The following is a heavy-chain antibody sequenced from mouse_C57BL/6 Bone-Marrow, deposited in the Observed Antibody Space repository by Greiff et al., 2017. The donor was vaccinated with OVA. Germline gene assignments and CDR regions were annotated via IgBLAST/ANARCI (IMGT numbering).Heavy chain of an antibody. CDR1: GFTFSDYG. V-gene: IGHV5-17*01. D-gene: IGHD1-1*01. CDR3: ARGSGAY. Sequence: EVKLVESGGGLVKPGGSLKLSCAASGFTFSDYGMHWVRQAPEKGLEWVAYISSGSSNIYYADTVKGRFTISRDNAKNTLFLQMTSLRSEDTAMYYCARGSGAYWGQGTLVTVSA. CDR2: ISSGSSNI. J-gene: IGHJ3*01.